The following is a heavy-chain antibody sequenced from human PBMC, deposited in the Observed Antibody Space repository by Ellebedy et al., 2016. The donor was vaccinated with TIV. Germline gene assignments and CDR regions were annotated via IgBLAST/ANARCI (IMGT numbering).Heavy chain of an antibody. J-gene: IGHJ4*02. D-gene: IGHD2-8*01. CDR3: TRDGREWSRDY. V-gene: IGHV3-21*06. Sequence: GGSLRLXXAASGFTFNTAGMTWVRQAPGKGLEWVATIVYDGRETYYADPLKGRLTVSRDNTMNSVSLQMDSLTVEDTAVYYCTRDGREWSRDYWGQGTLVTVSS. CDR1: GFTFNTAG. CDR2: IVYDGRET.